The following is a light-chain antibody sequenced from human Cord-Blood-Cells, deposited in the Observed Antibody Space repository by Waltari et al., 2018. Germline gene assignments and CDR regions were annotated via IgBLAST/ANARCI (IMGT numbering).Light chain of an antibody. CDR1: SSDVGGYNY. CDR3: SPSTSSSTRV. CDR2: DVS. Sequence: QSALTQPASVSGSSGQSITISCTGTSSDVGGYNYVSWYQQHPGKAPKLMIYDVSHRPSAVANRFPGSNSGNTAALTISGLQAEDMADYYCSPSTSSSTRVFCGGAKLTVL. V-gene: IGLV2-14*03. J-gene: IGLJ3*02.